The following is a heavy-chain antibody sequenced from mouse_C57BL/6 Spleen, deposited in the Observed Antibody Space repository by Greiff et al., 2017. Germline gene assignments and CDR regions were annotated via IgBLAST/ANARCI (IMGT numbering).Heavy chain of an antibody. D-gene: IGHD6-1*01. CDR1: GFTFSDYY. Sequence: EVKVVESEGGLVQPGSSMKLSCTASGFTFSDYYMAWVRQVPEKGLEWVANINYDGSSTYYLDSLKSRFIISRDNAKNILYLQMSSLKSEDTATYYCARGLSRGDYFDYWGQGTTLTVSS. CDR2: INYDGSST. V-gene: IGHV5-16*01. J-gene: IGHJ2*01. CDR3: ARGLSRGDYFDY.